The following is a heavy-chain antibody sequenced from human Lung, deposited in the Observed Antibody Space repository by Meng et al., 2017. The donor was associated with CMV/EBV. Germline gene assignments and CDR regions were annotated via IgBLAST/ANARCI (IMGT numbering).Heavy chain of an antibody. CDR1: GYIFTKYG. J-gene: IGHJ4*02. D-gene: IGHD6-13*01. V-gene: IGHV1-18*01. CDR3: ARDAGTIAASGMGDY. CDR2: ISAYNGDT. Sequence: ASVKVSXKASGYIFTKYGVNWMRQAPGQGPEWMGWISAYNGDTMYAPKVQGRVTMTTDTSTSTAYMELRSLRSDDTAVYYCARDAGTIAASGMGDYWGQGTLVTVSS.